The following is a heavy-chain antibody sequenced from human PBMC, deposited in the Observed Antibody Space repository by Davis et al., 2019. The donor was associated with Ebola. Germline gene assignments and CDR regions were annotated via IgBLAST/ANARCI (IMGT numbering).Heavy chain of an antibody. D-gene: IGHD6-19*01. Sequence: AASVTVSCKASGYIFTTYDINWVRQATGQGLEWMGWMNPNSGNTGYAQKFQGRVTMTRNTSISTAYIELSSLRSEDTAVYYCARRGGSGWYHWFDPWGQGTLVTVSS. CDR3: ARRGGSGWYHWFDP. J-gene: IGHJ5*02. CDR1: GYIFTTYD. V-gene: IGHV1-8*01. CDR2: MNPNSGNT.